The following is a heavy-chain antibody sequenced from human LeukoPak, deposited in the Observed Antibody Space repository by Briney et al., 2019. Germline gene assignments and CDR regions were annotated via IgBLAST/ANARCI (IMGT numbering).Heavy chain of an antibody. D-gene: IGHD3-22*01. CDR3: AGEYYYDSSGYYLVY. CDR1: GYTFTGYY. J-gene: IGHJ4*02. CDR2: INPNSGGT. V-gene: IGHV1-2*02. Sequence: ASVKLSCKASGYTFTGYYMHWVRQAPGQGLEWMGWINPNSGGTNYAQKFQGRVTMTRDTSISTAYMELSRLRSDDTAVYYCAGEYYYDSSGYYLVYWGQGTLVTVSS.